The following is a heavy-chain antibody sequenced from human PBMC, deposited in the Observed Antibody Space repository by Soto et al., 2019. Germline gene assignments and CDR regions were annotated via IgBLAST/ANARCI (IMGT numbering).Heavy chain of an antibody. CDR2: IKQDGSEK. CDR3: VRTGDDY. Sequence: EVQLVESGGGLVQPGGSLTLSCAASGFTFGSYWMGWVRQAPGKGLEWVATIKQDGSEKYYMDSVKGRFTISRDHAKKSLYLQMNSLRADDTALYYCVRTGDDYWGQGTLVTVSS. CDR1: GFTFGSYW. V-gene: IGHV3-7*05. J-gene: IGHJ4*02. D-gene: IGHD3-16*01.